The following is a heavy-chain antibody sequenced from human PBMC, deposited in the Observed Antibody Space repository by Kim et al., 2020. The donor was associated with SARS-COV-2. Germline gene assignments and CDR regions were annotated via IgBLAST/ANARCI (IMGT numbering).Heavy chain of an antibody. D-gene: IGHD2-2*01. CDR2: ST. CDR3: ARVLSAAPI. V-gene: IGHV4-30-2*04. J-gene: IGHJ3*02. Sequence: STSYNPSLKSRVTISVDTSKNQFSLKLSSVTAADTAVYYCARVLSAAPIWGQGTMVTVSS.